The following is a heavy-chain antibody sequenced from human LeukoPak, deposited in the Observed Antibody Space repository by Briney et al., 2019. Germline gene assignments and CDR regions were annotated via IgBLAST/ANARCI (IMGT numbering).Heavy chain of an antibody. Sequence: SETLSLTCTVSGGSISSYYWSWIRQPAGKGLEWIGRIYTSGSTNYNPSLKSRVTMSVDTSKNQFSLKLSSVTAADTAVYYCARAPNPRYSSGRYSFDYWGQGTLVTVSS. D-gene: IGHD6-19*01. CDR2: IYTSGST. J-gene: IGHJ4*02. CDR3: ARAPNPRYSSGRYSFDY. V-gene: IGHV4-4*07. CDR1: GGSISSYY.